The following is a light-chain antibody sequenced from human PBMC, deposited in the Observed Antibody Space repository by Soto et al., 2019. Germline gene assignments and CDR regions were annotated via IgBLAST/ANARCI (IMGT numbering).Light chain of an antibody. Sequence: DTQMTQSPSTLSASIGDRVTITCRASQDISNWLAWYQQRPGKAPKLLIYKASTLRNGVPSRFSGSGSGTEFTLTISSLQPDDFATYYCQQRTFGQGTKVEIK. CDR3: QQRT. V-gene: IGKV1-5*03. J-gene: IGKJ1*01. CDR1: QDISNW. CDR2: KAS.